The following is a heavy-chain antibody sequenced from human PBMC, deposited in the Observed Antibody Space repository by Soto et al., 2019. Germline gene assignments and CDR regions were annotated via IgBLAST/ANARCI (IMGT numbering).Heavy chain of an antibody. CDR1: GYSFSSYW. J-gene: IGHJ6*03. CDR2: IYPGDSDT. CDR3: ASRGATGAIPDYYYMDV. Sequence: GESLKISCKGSGYSFSSYWIAWVRQMPGKGLEWMGIIYPGDSDTRYSPSFQGQVTISADKSISTAYLQWSSLKASDTAIYYCASRGATGAIPDYYYMDVWGKATKVTVAS. D-gene: IGHD1-1*01. V-gene: IGHV5-51*01.